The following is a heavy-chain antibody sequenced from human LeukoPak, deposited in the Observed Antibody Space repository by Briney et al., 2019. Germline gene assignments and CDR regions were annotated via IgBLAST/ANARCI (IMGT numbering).Heavy chain of an antibody. CDR2: ISGSGGST. CDR3: AKPLWFGELTSTSFDY. CDR1: GFTFSSYA. Sequence: PGGSLRLSCAASGFTFSSYAMSWVRQAPGKGLEWVSAISGSGGSTYYADSVKGRFTISRDNSKNTLYLQMNSLRAEDTAVYYCAKPLWFGELTSTSFDYWGQGTLVTVSP. D-gene: IGHD3-10*01. V-gene: IGHV3-23*01. J-gene: IGHJ4*02.